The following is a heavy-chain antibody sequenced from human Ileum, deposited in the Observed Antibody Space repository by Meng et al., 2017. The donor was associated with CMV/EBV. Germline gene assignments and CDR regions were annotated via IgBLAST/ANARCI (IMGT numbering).Heavy chain of an antibody. CDR2: INHSEST. Sequence: CAGYGGSFTGDYCSWIRQSPGKGLEWIGEINHSESTNYNPSLKSRVTISVDSFKNQCSLRLNSVTAADTAVFHCARRVGSGKYYFDFWSQGSLVTVSS. CDR3: ARRVGSGKYYFDF. J-gene: IGHJ4*02. D-gene: IGHD3-10*01. V-gene: IGHV4-34*01. CDR1: GGSFTGDY.